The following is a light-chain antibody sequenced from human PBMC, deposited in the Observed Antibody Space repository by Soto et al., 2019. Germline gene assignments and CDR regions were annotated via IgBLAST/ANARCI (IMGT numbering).Light chain of an antibody. CDR1: QSVSSY. J-gene: IGKJ4*01. CDR3: QLRSNWLSLT. Sequence: EIVLTQSPATLSLSPGERATLSCRASQSVSSYLAWYQQKPGQAPRLLIYDASNRATGIPARFTGSGSGTDFTLTISSLEPEDFAVYYCQLRSNWLSLTFGGGTKVDIK. V-gene: IGKV3-11*01. CDR2: DAS.